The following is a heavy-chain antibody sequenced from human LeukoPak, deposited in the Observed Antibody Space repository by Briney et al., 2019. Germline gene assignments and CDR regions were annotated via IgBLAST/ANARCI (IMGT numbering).Heavy chain of an antibody. J-gene: IGHJ6*03. Sequence: SKTLSLTCTVSGGSISSHYWSWIRQPPGKGLEWIGYIYYSGSTNYNPSLKSRVTISVDTSKNQFSLKLSSVTAADTAVYYCARALRITGYYYMDVWGKGTTVTVSS. CDR2: IYYSGST. V-gene: IGHV4-59*11. D-gene: IGHD1-20*01. CDR3: ARALRITGYYYMDV. CDR1: GGSISSHY.